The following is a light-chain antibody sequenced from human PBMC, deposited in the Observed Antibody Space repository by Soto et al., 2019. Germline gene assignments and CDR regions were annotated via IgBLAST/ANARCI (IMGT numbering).Light chain of an antibody. CDR1: QSVGRN. Sequence: EIVVTQSPGILSVSPGDRATLSCRASQSVGRNLAWYHQKPRQAPTLLIYAASTRATGLPARFSGSGSGTDFSLTISSLQSEDFAVYYCHEYSEWPLFTFGPGTRVD. J-gene: IGKJ3*01. CDR3: HEYSEWPLFT. V-gene: IGKV3-15*01. CDR2: AAS.